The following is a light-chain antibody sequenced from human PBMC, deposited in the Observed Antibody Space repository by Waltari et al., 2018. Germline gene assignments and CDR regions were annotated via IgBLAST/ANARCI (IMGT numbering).Light chain of an antibody. Sequence: DIQMTQSPSSLSASVGDTVTITCRASQTIISYLSWYQQRPGKAPKLRIYAASTLQSEVPSRFSGSGSGTDFTLTISSLQPEDFASYYCQQSYRTPYTFGQGTKLESK. CDR1: QTIISY. V-gene: IGKV1-39*01. CDR2: AAS. CDR3: QQSYRTPYT. J-gene: IGKJ2*01.